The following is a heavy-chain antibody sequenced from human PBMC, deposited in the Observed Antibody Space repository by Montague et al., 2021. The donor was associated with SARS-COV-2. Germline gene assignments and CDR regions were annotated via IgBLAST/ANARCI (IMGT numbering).Heavy chain of an antibody. J-gene: IGHJ3*02. Sequence: SLRLSCAASGFTFSSYAMHWVRQAPGKGLEWVAVISYDGSNKYYADSVKGRFTISRDNSKNTLYLQMNSLGAEDTAVYYCASEDIVVVMGAFDIWGQGTMVTVSS. CDR3: ASEDIVVVMGAFDI. CDR1: GFTFSSYA. CDR2: ISYDGSNK. V-gene: IGHV3-30*04. D-gene: IGHD2-2*01.